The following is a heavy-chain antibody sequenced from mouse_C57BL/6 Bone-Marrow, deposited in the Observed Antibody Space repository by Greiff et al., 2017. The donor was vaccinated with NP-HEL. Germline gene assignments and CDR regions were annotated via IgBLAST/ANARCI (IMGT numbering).Heavy chain of an antibody. V-gene: IGHV1-50*01. CDR1: GYTFTSYW. CDR2: IDPSDSYT. J-gene: IGHJ4*01. CDR3: ARKNYHYDSIGGIYYYAMDY. D-gene: IGHD2-4*01. Sequence: QVQLQQPGAELVKPGASVKLSCKASGYTFTSYWMQWVKQRPGQGLEWIGEIDPSDSYTNYNQKFKGKATLTVDTSSSTAYMQLSSLTSEDSAVYYCARKNYHYDSIGGIYYYAMDYWGQGTSVTVSS.